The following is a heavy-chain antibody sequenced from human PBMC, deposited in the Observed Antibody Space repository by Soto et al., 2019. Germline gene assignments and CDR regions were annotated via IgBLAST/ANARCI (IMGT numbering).Heavy chain of an antibody. CDR2: INPKSGGS. J-gene: IGHJ4*01. V-gene: IGHV1-2*02. CDR3: ARTRGVTFTPPVFDS. Sequence: QVQLVQSGAEVKKPGASVKVSCKASGYSFTDFYIHWVRQAPGQGLEWMGWINPKSGGSNYAQRFIGRVSMTGDTSISTSYMELSSLSSDDTSIYYCARTRGVTFTPPVFDSWGHGTLVIVSS. CDR1: GYSFTDFY. D-gene: IGHD3-10*01.